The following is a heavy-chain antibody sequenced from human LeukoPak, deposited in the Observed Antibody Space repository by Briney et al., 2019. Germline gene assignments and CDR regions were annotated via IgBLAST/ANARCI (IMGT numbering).Heavy chain of an antibody. V-gene: IGHV4-61*01. CDR1: GGSVSSSSYY. CDR3: AGETRRDGYNYGDY. D-gene: IGHD5-24*01. J-gene: IGHJ4*02. Sequence: SETLSLTCTVSGGSVSSSSYYWSWIRQPPGKGLEWIGYIYYSGSTNYNPSLKSRVTISVDTSKNQFSLKLSSVTAADTAVYYCAGETRRDGYNYGDYWGQGTLVTVSS. CDR2: IYYSGST.